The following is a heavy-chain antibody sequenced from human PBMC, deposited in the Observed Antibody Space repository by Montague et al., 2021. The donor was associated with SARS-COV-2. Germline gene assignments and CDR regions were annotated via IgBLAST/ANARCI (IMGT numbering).Heavy chain of an antibody. Sequence: SVKVSCKASGYSFTSHFMHWVRQAPGQGLEWMGMTNPSGGSTSYAQKFQGRVTMTRDTSTSTVYVELSSLRSDDTAVYYCARVMYTSSWERASDIWGQGTMVTVSS. CDR2: TNPSGGST. D-gene: IGHD6-13*01. V-gene: IGHV1-46*01. CDR1: GYSFTSHF. J-gene: IGHJ3*02. CDR3: ARVMYTSSWERASDI.